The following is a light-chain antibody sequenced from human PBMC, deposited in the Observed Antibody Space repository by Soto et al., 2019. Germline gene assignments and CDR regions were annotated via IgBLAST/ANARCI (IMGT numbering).Light chain of an antibody. V-gene: IGKV3-11*01. Sequence: QCRATVSVCPGGGATRSYGASHSVRSDLAWYQQKPGQSPRLLIFDASTRATGIPARFSGSGSGTDFTLTISDVQPEDLAVYYCHQRESWSRRFGHGTKVDIK. CDR3: HQRESWSRR. CDR1: HSVRSD. J-gene: IGKJ1*01. CDR2: DAS.